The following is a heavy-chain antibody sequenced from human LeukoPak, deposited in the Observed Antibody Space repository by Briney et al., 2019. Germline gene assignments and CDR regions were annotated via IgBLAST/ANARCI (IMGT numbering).Heavy chain of an antibody. CDR3: ARDLRGDSDY. CDR2: FDPEDGET. J-gene: IGHJ4*02. V-gene: IGHV1-24*01. CDR1: GYTLTELS. Sequence: ASVKVSCKVSGYTLTELSMHWVRQAPGKGLEWMGGFDPEDGETIYAQKFQGRVTMTTDTSTSTAYMELRSLRSDDTAVYYCARDLRGDSDYWGQGTLVTVSS.